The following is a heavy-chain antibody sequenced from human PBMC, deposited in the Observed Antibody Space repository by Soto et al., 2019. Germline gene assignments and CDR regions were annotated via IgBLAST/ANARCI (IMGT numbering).Heavy chain of an antibody. CDR3: ARVGSYFFGFDY. V-gene: IGHV1-18*01. J-gene: IGHJ4*02. CDR1: GYTFTSYG. Sequence: QVQLVQSGAEVKKPGASVKVSCKASGYTFTSYGLRWVRQAPGQGLEWMGWISAYNGDTNYAQKCQGRFTVTTDTCTSTAYMELRSLRSDDTAVYYCARVGSYFFGFDYWGQGTLVTVSS. CDR2: ISAYNGDT. D-gene: IGHD1-26*01.